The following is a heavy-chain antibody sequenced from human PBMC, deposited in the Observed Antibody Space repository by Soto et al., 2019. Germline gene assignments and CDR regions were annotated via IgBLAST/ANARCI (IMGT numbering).Heavy chain of an antibody. CDR2: INHSGST. CDR3: ARDASYFSDSGSFYSRFDS. CDR1: GGSFSGYY. J-gene: IGHJ4*01. D-gene: IGHD3-22*01. Sequence: SETLSLTCAVYGGSFSGYYWSWIRQPPGKGLEWIGEINHSGSTNYNPSLKSRVTISVDTSKNQFSLNLNSVTAADTAVYYCARDASYFSDSGSFYSRFDSWGQGTLVTVSS. V-gene: IGHV4-34*01.